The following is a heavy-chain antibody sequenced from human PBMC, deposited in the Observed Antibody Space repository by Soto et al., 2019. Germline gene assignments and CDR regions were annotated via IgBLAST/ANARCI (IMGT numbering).Heavy chain of an antibody. J-gene: IGHJ4*02. CDR1: GFTFSIYA. CDR3: AKREYSNYDNDY. D-gene: IGHD4-4*01. Sequence: HPGGSVRLSCAASGFTFSIYAMSLVRQAPGKGLEWVSSISVSGGSTYYADSVKGRFTISRDNSKNTLYLQMNSLRAEDTAVYYCAKREYSNYDNDYRGQGTRVTV. V-gene: IGHV3-23*01. CDR2: ISVSGGST.